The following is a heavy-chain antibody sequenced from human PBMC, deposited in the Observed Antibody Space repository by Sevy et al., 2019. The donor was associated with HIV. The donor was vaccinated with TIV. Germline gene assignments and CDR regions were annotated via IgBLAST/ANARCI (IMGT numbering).Heavy chain of an antibody. CDR3: VRDGPLGISTFDY. J-gene: IGHJ4*02. V-gene: IGHV6-1*01. Sequence: SQTLSLTCAISGDSVSNKGAAWNWIRQSPSRGLEWLGRTYYRPKWFNDFAVSVKSRITVTPDTPKNKFSLQLKTVTPEDTAVYYCVRDGPLGISTFDYWGPGTLVTVSS. CDR1: GDSVSNKGAA. D-gene: IGHD3-16*01. CDR2: TYYRPKWFN.